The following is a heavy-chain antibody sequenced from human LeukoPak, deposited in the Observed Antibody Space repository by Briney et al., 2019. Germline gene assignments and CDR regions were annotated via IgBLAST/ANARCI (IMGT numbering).Heavy chain of an antibody. D-gene: IGHD3-16*01. CDR1: GGSISSGDYY. V-gene: IGHV4-30-4*01. CDR2: MYYSGST. CDR3: ARGRGVYYYYYMDV. Sequence: SETLSLTCTVSGGSISSGDYYWSWIRQPPGKGLEWIGYMYYSGSTYYNPSLKSRVVISVDTSKNQFSLKLSSVTAADTAVYYCARGRGVYYYYYMDVWGKGTTVTVSS. J-gene: IGHJ6*03.